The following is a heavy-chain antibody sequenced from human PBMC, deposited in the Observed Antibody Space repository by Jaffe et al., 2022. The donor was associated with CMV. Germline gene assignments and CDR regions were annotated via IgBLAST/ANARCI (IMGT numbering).Heavy chain of an antibody. V-gene: IGHV4-39*01. J-gene: IGHJ4*02. Sequence: QLQLQESGPGLVKPSETLSLTCTVSGGSISSSSYYWGWIRQPPGKGLEWIGSIYYSGSTYYNPSLKSRVTISVDTSKNQFSLKLSSVTAADTAVYYCARHSRGKIRLGELSLSYFDYWGQGTLVTVSS. CDR3: ARHSRGKIRLGELSLSYFDY. CDR2: IYYSGST. CDR1: GGSISSSSYY. D-gene: IGHD3-16*02.